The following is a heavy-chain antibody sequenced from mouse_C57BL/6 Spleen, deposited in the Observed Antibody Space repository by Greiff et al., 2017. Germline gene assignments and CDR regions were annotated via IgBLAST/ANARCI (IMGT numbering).Heavy chain of an antibody. D-gene: IGHD2-4*01. CDR2: IDPENGDT. Sequence: EVKLVESGAELVRPGASVKLSCTASGFNIKDDYMHWVKQRPEQGLEWIGWIDPENGDTEYASKFQGKATITADTSSNTAYLQLSSLTSEDTAVYYCTTRDYALFAYWGQGTLVTVSA. J-gene: IGHJ3*01. CDR1: GFNIKDDY. CDR3: TTRDYALFAY. V-gene: IGHV14-4*01.